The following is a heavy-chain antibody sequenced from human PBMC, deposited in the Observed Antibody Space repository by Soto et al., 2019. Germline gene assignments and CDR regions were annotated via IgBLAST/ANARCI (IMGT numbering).Heavy chain of an antibody. CDR3: ARVYLHWFDP. J-gene: IGHJ5*02. CDR1: GGTFSSYA. V-gene: IGHV1-69*13. CDR2: IIPIFGTA. Sequence: XVKVSCKASGGTFSSYAISWVRQAPGQGLEWMGGIIPIFGTANYAQKFQGRVTITADESTSTAYMELSSLRSEDTAVYYCARVYLHWFDPWGQGTLVTXSS.